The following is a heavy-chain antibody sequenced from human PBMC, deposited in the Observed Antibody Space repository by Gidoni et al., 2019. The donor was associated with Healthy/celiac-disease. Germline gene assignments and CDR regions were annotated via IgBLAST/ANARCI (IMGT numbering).Heavy chain of an antibody. V-gene: IGHV3-21*01. CDR3: ARIFVYDILTGPPAFDI. Sequence: EVQLVESGGGLVKPGGSLRLSCAASGFTFSSYSMNWVRQAPGKGLEWVSSISSSSSYIYYADSVKGRFTISRDNAKNSLYLQMNSLRAEDTAVYYCARIFVYDILTGPPAFDIWGQGTMVTVSS. CDR2: ISSSSSYI. D-gene: IGHD3-9*01. J-gene: IGHJ3*02. CDR1: GFTFSSYS.